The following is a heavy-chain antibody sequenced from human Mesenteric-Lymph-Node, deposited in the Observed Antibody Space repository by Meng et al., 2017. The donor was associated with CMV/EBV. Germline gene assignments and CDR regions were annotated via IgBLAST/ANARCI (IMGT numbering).Heavy chain of an antibody. V-gene: IGHV4-61*01. CDR1: AGSVSRGNYY. J-gene: IGHJ4*02. CDR3: ASANFPSYFDY. CDR2: IYYSGST. Sequence: SETLSLTCTVSAGSVSRGNYYWSWIRQPPGKGLEWIGCIYYSGSTNYSPSLKSRVTISADTSKNQFSLSLTSVTAADTAVYYCASANFPSYFDYWGQGMLVTVSS.